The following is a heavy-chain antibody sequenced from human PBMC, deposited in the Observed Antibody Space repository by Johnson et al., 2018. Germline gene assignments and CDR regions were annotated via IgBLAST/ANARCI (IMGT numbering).Heavy chain of an antibody. J-gene: IGHJ6*03. CDR3: AKAGMRTFGAGRNSDYYMVV. Sequence: VQLVESGGGVVQXGWSLRLXCAASGFTFSIYGIHWVLQAPGKGLEWVAAISFDGSDTHYGESVKGRFTTSRDNSKSTVYVEMNSMRGEDRAVYYVAKAGMRTFGAGRNSDYYMVVWGKGTTVTVSS. V-gene: IGHV3-30*18. CDR2: ISFDGSDT. CDR1: GFTFSIYG. D-gene: IGHD3-16*01.